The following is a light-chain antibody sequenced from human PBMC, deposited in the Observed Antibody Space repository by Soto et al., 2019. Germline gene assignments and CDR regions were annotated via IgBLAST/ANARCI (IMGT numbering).Light chain of an antibody. CDR3: QQYNNWPPLT. Sequence: EVVVTQSPATLSVSLGGRATLSYRASQSVRTNLAWYQQKPGQAPRLLIYAASTRATGIPARFSGSGSGTEFTLTITSLQSEDFAVYYCQQYNNWPPLTFGGGTKVEIK. CDR2: AAS. V-gene: IGKV3-15*01. CDR1: QSVRTN. J-gene: IGKJ4*01.